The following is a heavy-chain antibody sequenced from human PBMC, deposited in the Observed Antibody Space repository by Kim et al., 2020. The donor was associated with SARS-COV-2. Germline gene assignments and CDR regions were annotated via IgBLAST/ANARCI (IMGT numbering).Heavy chain of an antibody. Sequence: GGSLRLSCAASGFTFSSYWMNWVRQAPGKGLEWVANIKQDGSETYYVDSVKGRFTISRDNAKNSLYLQMNSLGAEDTAVYYCARDPCSGGSCSAEADYWGQGTLVTVSS. D-gene: IGHD2-15*01. J-gene: IGHJ4*02. CDR3: ARDPCSGGSCSAEADY. V-gene: IGHV3-7*03. CDR2: IKQDGSET. CDR1: GFTFSSYW.